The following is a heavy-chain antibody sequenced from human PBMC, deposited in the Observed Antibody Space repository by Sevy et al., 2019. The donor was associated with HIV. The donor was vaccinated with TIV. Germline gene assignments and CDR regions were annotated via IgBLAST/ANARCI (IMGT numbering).Heavy chain of an antibody. V-gene: IGHV3-30*04. Sequence: GGSLRLSCAASALAFSSYAMHWVRQAPDKGLEWVAVISYDGSNQDYADSVKGRFTISRDNSKNTLYLQMNSLRVEDTAVYYCARFPPERAFDIWGQGTMVTVS. CDR1: ALAFSSYA. CDR3: ARFPPERAFDI. CDR2: ISYDGSNQ. J-gene: IGHJ3*02.